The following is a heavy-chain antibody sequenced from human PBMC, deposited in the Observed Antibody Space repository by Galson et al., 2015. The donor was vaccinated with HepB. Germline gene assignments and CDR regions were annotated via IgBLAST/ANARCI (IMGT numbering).Heavy chain of an antibody. Sequence: SVKVSCKATGYTFTGYDMHWVRQAPGQGLEWMGRINPNNGGTDYARKFQGRVTMTRDTSISTAYLDLSRLRSDDTAIYYCARAFISDYGGGYFDYWGQGTLVTVSS. D-gene: IGHD4-17*01. CDR1: GYTFTGYD. J-gene: IGHJ4*02. CDR2: INPNNGGT. V-gene: IGHV1-2*06. CDR3: ARAFISDYGGGYFDY.